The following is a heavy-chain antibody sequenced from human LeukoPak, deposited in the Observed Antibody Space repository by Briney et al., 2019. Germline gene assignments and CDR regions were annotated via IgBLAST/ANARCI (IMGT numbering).Heavy chain of an antibody. CDR2: ISSDGSNA. CDR1: GFTFSSYG. V-gene: IGHV3-30*03. D-gene: IGHD3-10*01. Sequence: GGSLGLSCAASGFTFSSYGMHWVRQAPGKGLEWVAVISSDGSNAYYADSVKGRFTMSRDNSKNTLFVQMNSLKTEDTAVYYCTTDPQLLWFGELLPLNWGQGTLVTVSS. J-gene: IGHJ4*02. CDR3: TTDPQLLWFGELLPLN.